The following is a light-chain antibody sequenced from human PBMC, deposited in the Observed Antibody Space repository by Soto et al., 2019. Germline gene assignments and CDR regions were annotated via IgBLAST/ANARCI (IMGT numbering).Light chain of an antibody. J-gene: IGKJ5*01. Sequence: EIVMTQSPATLSVSPGERATLSCRASQSVSSNLAWYQQKPGQAPRLLIYGASTRATRIPARFRGSGSGTEFTLTISSLQSEDLEVYYCQQYKNWPITFGQGTRLDIK. CDR1: QSVSSN. V-gene: IGKV3D-15*01. CDR3: QQYKNWPIT. CDR2: GAS.